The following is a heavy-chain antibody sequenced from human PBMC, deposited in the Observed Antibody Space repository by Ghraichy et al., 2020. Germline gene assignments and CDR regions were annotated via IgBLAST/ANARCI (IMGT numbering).Heavy chain of an antibody. CDR2: ISQSGRT. Sequence: SQTLSLTCTVSGDSISSAACYWGWIPHSPGKGLEWIGTISQSGRTYFNPSLWSRVTISIDTSKQFSLRLDSVTAADTALYYCARDCNYYDSSGYSKRAFDIWGLGTMVTVSS. V-gene: IGHV4-38-2*02. CDR3: ARDCNYYDSSGYSKRAFDI. J-gene: IGHJ3*02. D-gene: IGHD3-22*01. CDR1: GDSISSAACY.